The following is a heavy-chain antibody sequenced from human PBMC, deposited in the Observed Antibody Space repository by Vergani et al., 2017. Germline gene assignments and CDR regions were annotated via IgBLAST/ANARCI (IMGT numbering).Heavy chain of an antibody. CDR1: GFNFQIYW. CDR2: IKQDGSED. Sequence: EVQLLESVGDLVQPGGSLRLSCEASGFNFQIYWMGWVRQTAEKGLEWVANIKQDGSEDYYLDTVKGRFTITRDNAKKFMYLQMNSLRADDTAVYYCVGGGRATNYNWFDPWGQGTRVTVSS. CDR3: VGGGRATNYNWFDP. V-gene: IGHV3-7*01. D-gene: IGHD5-24*01. J-gene: IGHJ5*01.